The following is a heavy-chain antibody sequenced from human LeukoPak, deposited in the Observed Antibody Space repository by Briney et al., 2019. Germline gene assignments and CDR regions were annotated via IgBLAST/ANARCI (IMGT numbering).Heavy chain of an antibody. CDR3: ARVPNSGWYYFDY. J-gene: IGHJ4*02. CDR2: IYYSGST. CDR1: GGSISSYY. D-gene: IGHD6-19*01. Sequence: TSETLSLTCTVSGGSISSYYWSWIRQPPGKGLEWIGYIYYSGSTSYNPSLKNRVTISVGTSKNQFSLKLSSVTAADTAVYYCARVPNSGWYYFDYWGQGTLVTVSS. V-gene: IGHV4-59*01.